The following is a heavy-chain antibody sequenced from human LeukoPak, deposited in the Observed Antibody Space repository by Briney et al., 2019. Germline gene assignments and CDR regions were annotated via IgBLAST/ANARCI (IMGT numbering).Heavy chain of an antibody. CDR1: GYTFTSYH. CDR2: INPSGCST. D-gene: IGHD1-1*01. V-gene: IGHV1-46*01. Sequence: SVKVSCKASGYTFTSYHMHWVRQAPGQGLEWMGIINPSGCSTNYAQKFQGRVTMTRDMSTSTVYMQLSSLRSEDAAVYYCARHGVVERPRNNWFDPWGQGTLVTVSS. J-gene: IGHJ5*02. CDR3: ARHGVVERPRNNWFDP.